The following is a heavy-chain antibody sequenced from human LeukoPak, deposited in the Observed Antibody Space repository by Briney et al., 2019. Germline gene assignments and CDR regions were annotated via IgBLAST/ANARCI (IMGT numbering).Heavy chain of an antibody. J-gene: IGHJ4*02. V-gene: IGHV3-21*01. D-gene: IGHD5-18*01. Sequence: GGSLRLSCSASGFTFSSYSMNWVRQAPGKRLEWVSSSSWRSSDIEYADSVKGRFTISRDIDKKSLYLQMNSLRVEDTAVYYCAREEGIQLWPKPLGYWGQGTLVTVSS. CDR3: AREEGIQLWPKPLGY. CDR2: SSWRSSDI. CDR1: GFTFSSYS.